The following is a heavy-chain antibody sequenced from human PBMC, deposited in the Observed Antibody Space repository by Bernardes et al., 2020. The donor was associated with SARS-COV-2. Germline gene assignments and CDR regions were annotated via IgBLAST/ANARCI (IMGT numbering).Heavy chain of an antibody. CDR3: ARDSRGGYSSGWYVGVGDYYYGMDV. J-gene: IGHJ6*02. V-gene: IGHV4-59*01. CDR2: IYYSGST. CDR1: GVSIMSYY. Sequence: TLSLTCTVSGVSIMSYYLSWIRHPPGKGLEWIGYIYYSGSTNYNPSLKSRVTISVDTSKNQFSLKLSSVTAADTAVYYCARDSRGGYSSGWYVGVGDYYYGMDVWGQGTTVTVSS. D-gene: IGHD6-19*01.